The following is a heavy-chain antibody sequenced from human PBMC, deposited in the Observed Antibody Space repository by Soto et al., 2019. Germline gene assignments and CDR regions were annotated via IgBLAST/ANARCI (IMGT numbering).Heavy chain of an antibody. CDR1: GYSISSGYY. Sequence: SETLSLTCAVSGYSISSGYYWGWIRHPPGKGLEWIGSIYHSVSTYYNPSLKSRVTISVDTSKNQFSLKLSSVTAADTAVYSCASHYDSSGYYRDPCDYWGKGTLVTVSS. J-gene: IGHJ4*02. V-gene: IGHV4-38-2*01. CDR3: ASHYDSSGYYRDPCDY. CDR2: IYHSVST. D-gene: IGHD3-22*01.